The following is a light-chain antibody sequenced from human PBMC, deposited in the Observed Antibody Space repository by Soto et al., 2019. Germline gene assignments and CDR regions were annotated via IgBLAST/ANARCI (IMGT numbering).Light chain of an antibody. CDR3: LLFNTYPQS. CDR2: DAS. J-gene: IGKJ4*01. Sequence: AIPLTQSPSSLSASIGDRVTITCRARQGIGSALAWYQQAPGKPPKLLLFDASTLETWVPSRFSSRVSAAEFTLTISSLQPEDFAAYYCLLFNTYPQSFGGGTKVEIK. V-gene: IGKV1-13*02. CDR1: QGIGSA.